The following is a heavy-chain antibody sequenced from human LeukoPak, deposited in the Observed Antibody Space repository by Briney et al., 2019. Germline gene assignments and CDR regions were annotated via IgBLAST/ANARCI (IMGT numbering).Heavy chain of an antibody. CDR1: GFTFSSYS. CDR2: ISSSSSTI. J-gene: IGHJ4*02. Sequence: GESLKISCAASGFTFSSYSMNWVRQAPGKGLEWVSYISSSSSTIYYADSVKGRFTISRDNAKNSLYLQMNSLRAEDTAVYYCARVDYGGNSGYWGQGTLVTVSS. CDR3: ARVDYGGNSGY. D-gene: IGHD4-23*01. V-gene: IGHV3-48*01.